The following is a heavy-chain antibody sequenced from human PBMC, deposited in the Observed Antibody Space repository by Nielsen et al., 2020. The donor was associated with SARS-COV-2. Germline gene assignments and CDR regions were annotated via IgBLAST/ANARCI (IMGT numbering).Heavy chain of an antibody. CDR2: INGGNGFT. CDR1: GYAFTSYA. CDR3: AREVKGLYGMDV. V-gene: IGHV1-3*01. J-gene: IGHJ6*02. Sequence: ASVKVSCKASGYAFTSYAMHWVRQAPGQRLEWMGWINGGNGFTKYSQKFQGRVIITRDTSTSTVYMELSSLRSEDTAVYYCAREVKGLYGMDVWGQGTTVTVSS.